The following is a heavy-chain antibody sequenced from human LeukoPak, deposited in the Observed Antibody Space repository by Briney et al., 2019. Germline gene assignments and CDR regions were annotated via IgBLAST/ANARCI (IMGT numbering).Heavy chain of an antibody. Sequence: SETLSLTCTVSGGSISSYYWSWIRQPAGKGLEWIGHIYNSGSTNYNPSLKGRITMSVATSKNQFSLHLSSVTAADTAVYYCARSAFLVTAPGLYYFDYWGQGTLVAVSS. J-gene: IGHJ4*02. D-gene: IGHD6-13*01. CDR2: IYNSGST. CDR3: ARSAFLVTAPGLYYFDY. V-gene: IGHV4-4*07. CDR1: GGSISSYY.